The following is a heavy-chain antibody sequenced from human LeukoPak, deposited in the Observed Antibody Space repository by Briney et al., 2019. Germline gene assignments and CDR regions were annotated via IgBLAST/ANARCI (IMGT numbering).Heavy chain of an antibody. CDR1: GYTFTSYG. CDR2: IIPIFGTA. J-gene: IGHJ3*02. Sequence: GASVKVSCKASGYTFTSYGISWVRQAPGQGLEWMGGIIPIFGTANYAQKFQGRVTITADESTSTAYMELSSLRSEDTAVYYCTRSGYAPFSTRLSFDIWGQGTMVTVSS. D-gene: IGHD2-2*01. CDR3: TRSGYAPFSTRLSFDI. V-gene: IGHV1-69*13.